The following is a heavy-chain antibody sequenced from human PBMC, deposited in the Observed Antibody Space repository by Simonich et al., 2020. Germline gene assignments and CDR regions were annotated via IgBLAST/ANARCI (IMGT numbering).Heavy chain of an antibody. V-gene: IGHV1-2*06. CDR3: ARDSFEMVTIRYYYYGMDV. J-gene: IGHJ6*02. D-gene: IGHD5-18*01. CDR2: INPNRGGT. CDR1: GYTFTGYY. Sequence: QVQLVQSGAEVKKPGASVKVSCKASGYTFTGYYMHWVRKAPGQGLERMARINPNRGGTNNTQKFKGRVTITRDTSISTAYMELSRLRSDDTAVYYCARDSFEMVTIRYYYYGMDVWGQGTTVTVSS.